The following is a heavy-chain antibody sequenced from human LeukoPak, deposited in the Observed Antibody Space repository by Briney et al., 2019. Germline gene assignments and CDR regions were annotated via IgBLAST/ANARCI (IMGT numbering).Heavy chain of an antibody. V-gene: IGHV4-4*09. D-gene: IGHD1-1*01. CDR2: IYTSGGT. J-gene: IGHJ5*02. CDR1: GGSVTTYY. CDR3: ARHLHNQPSPSFDP. Sequence: SETLSLTCSVSGGSVTTYYWSWIRQPPGKGLEWIGYIYTSGGTNHNPSLKSRVTISVDTSKNQFSLKLTSVTAADTAVYYCARHLHNQPSPSFDPWGQGTLVTVSS.